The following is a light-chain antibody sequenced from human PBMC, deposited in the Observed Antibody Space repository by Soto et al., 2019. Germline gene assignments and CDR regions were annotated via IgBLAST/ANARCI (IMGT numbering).Light chain of an antibody. V-gene: IGKV3-20*01. CDR2: GAS. J-gene: IGKJ3*01. Sequence: EIVLTQSPGTLSLSPGARATLSCRASQSVSSSYLAWYQQKPGQAPRLLIYGASSRATGIPDRFSGSGSGTDFTLTISRLEPEDFAVYYCQQYGSSPLFTFGPATKVDIK. CDR3: QQYGSSPLFT. CDR1: QSVSSSY.